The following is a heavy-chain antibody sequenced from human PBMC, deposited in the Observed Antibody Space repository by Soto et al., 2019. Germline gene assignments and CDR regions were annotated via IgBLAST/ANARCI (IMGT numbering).Heavy chain of an antibody. CDR2: ISYDGSNK. CDR3: ASLDYGDDLDY. V-gene: IGHV3-30-3*01. Sequence: QVQLVESGGGVVQPGRSLRLSCAASGFTFSSYAMHWVRQAPGKGLEWVAVISYDGSNKYYADSVKGRFTISRDNSKNPLYLQMNSLGAEDTAVYYCASLDYGDDLDYWGQGTLVTVSS. J-gene: IGHJ4*02. D-gene: IGHD4-17*01. CDR1: GFTFSSYA.